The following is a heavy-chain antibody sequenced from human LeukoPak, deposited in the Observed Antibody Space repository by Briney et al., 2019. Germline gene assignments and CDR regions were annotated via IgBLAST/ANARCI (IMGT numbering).Heavy chain of an antibody. V-gene: IGHV3-48*04. CDR3: ARSGHYGAGSYYSLNGFDP. J-gene: IGHJ5*02. CDR1: GFTFNTYA. Sequence: GGSLRLSCAASGFTFNTYAMNWARQAPGKGLEWISYISSSSLAIYYSDSVKGRFTISRDNVENSLYLQMNTLRAEDTAVYYCARSGHYGAGSYYSLNGFDPWGQGTLVTVSS. D-gene: IGHD3-10*01. CDR2: ISSSSLAI.